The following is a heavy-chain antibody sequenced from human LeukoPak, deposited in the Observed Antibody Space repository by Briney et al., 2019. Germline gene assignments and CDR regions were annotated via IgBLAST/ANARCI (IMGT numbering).Heavy chain of an antibody. Sequence: PSETLSLTCTVSGGSISTYFWSWIRQPPGKGLEWIGYIYYRVTSDYNPSLKSRVTMSVDMSTRQISLKLSSVTAADTAVYYCARAVGGDGSGSLWGPGTLVTVSS. CDR1: GGSISTYF. CDR2: IYYRVTS. D-gene: IGHD3-10*01. CDR3: ARAVGGDGSGSL. V-gene: IGHV4-59*01. J-gene: IGHJ4*02.